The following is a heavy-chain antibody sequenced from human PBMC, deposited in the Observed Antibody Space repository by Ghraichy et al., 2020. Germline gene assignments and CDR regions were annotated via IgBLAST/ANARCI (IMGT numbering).Heavy chain of an antibody. CDR3: AANLLVAQVSGWVAP. CDR2: IYSSENIDYSGTT. CDR1: DGSINSGNSY. Sequence: SETLSLTCTVSDGSINSGNSYWAWIRQPPGKGLEWIGNIYSSENIDYSGTTYYNPSLKSRVTISVDTSKNQFSLRVSSVTAADTAVYYCAANLLVAQVSGWVAPGGQGTLVTVSS. J-gene: IGHJ5*02. D-gene: IGHD3-3*01. V-gene: IGHV4-39*01.